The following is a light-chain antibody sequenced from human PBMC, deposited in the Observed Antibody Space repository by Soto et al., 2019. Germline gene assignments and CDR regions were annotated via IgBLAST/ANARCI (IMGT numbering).Light chain of an antibody. V-gene: IGLV2-14*01. J-gene: IGLJ3*02. CDR2: DVS. CDR3: ESFTSGSTPGV. Sequence: QSVLTQPASVSGSPGQSITISCTGTSSDVGGYNYVSWYQQHPGKAPKLIIYDVSNRPSGVSNRFSGSKYGNAASLTISGLQAEDEADYYCESFTSGSTPGVFGGGTKLTVL. CDR1: SSDVGGYNY.